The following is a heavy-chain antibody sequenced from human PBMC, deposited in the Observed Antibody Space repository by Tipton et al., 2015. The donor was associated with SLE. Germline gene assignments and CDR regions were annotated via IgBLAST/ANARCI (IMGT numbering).Heavy chain of an antibody. CDR2: ISYDGSNK. V-gene: IGHV3-30*04. Sequence: SLRLSCAASGFTFSSYAMHWVRQAPGKGLEWVAVISYDGSNKYYADSVKGRFTISRDNSKNTLYLQMNSLRAEDTAVYYCATMQVVPAAIYYYYYMDVWGKGTTVTVSS. CDR3: ATMQVVPAAIYYYYYMDV. D-gene: IGHD2-2*01. CDR1: GFTFSSYA. J-gene: IGHJ6*03.